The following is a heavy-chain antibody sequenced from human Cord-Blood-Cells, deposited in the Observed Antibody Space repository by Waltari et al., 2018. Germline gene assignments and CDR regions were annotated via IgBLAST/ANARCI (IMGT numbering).Heavy chain of an antibody. V-gene: IGHV1-46*01. CDR3: ARDSGIAAAGDY. J-gene: IGHJ4*02. D-gene: IGHD6-13*01. CDR1: GYTFTSYY. Sequence: QVQLVQSGAEVKKPGASVKVSCTASGYTFTSYYMQWVRPAPGQGLEWMGIINPSGGSTSYAQKFQGRVTMTRDTSTSTVYMELSSLRSEDTAVYYCARDSGIAAAGDYWGQGTLVTVSS. CDR2: INPSGGST.